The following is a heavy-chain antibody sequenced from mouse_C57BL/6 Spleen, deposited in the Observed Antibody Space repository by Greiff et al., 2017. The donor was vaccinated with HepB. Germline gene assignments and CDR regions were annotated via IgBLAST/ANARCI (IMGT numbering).Heavy chain of an antibody. J-gene: IGHJ2*01. CDR3: ARVKGDGYYIDYFDY. D-gene: IGHD2-3*01. CDR1: GYTFTSYW. CDR2: IYPGSGST. V-gene: IGHV1-55*01. Sequence: QVQLQQPGAELVKPGASVKMSCKASGYTFTSYWITWVKQRPGQGLEWIGDIYPGSGSTNYNEKFKSKATLTVDTSSSTAYMQLSSLTSEDSAVYYCARVKGDGYYIDYFDYWGQGTTLTVSS.